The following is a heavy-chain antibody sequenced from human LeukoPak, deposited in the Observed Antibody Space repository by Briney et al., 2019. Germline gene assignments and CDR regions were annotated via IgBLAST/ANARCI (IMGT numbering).Heavy chain of an antibody. CDR3: ARDNFATSGVKYFQH. CDR2: IIPKFGST. CDR1: EGTVSIYS. D-gene: IGHD3-9*01. J-gene: IGHJ1*01. Sequence: SVKVSCKASEGTVSIYSLSWVRQAPGQGLEWMGGIIPKFGSTNYAQKFQGRVTITTGEATSTAYMEVTSLRSEDTAVYFCARDNFATSGVKYFQHWGQGTLVTVSS. V-gene: IGHV1-69*05.